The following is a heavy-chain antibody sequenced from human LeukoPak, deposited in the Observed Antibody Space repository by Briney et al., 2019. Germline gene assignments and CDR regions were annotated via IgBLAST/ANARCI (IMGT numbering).Heavy chain of an antibody. Sequence: PGGSLRLSCAASGFTFSSYAMSWVRQAPGKGLEWVSAISGSGGSTYYADSVKGRFTISRDNSKNTLYLQMNSLRAEDTAVYYCARDRGDSSGYLTPLDAFDIWGQGTMVTVSS. D-gene: IGHD3-22*01. V-gene: IGHV3-23*01. CDR2: ISGSGGST. CDR3: ARDRGDSSGYLTPLDAFDI. CDR1: GFTFSSYA. J-gene: IGHJ3*02.